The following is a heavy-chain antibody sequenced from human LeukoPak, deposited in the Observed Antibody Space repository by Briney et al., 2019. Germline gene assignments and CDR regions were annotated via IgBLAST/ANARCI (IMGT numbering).Heavy chain of an antibody. V-gene: IGHV1-8*01. CDR2: MNPNSGNT. J-gene: IGHJ4*02. Sequence: ASLMVSSRASGYTFTTYDINWVRHATGQGLVWMVWMNPNSGNTGYAQKFQGRVTMTRNTSISTAYMELSSLRSEDTAVYYCARGLASIVRVPYNWGEGTPVTVSS. CDR1: GYTFTTYD. D-gene: IGHD6-6*01. CDR3: ARGLASIVRVPYN.